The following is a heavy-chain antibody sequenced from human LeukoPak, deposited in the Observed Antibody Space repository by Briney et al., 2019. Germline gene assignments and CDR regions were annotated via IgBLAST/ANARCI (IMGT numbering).Heavy chain of an antibody. CDR3: ARVIVGATGGNWFDP. CDR2: IWYDGSNE. CDR1: GFTFNKYG. Sequence: GRSLRLPCTASGFTFNKYGMHWVRQAPGKGLEWVAAIWYDGSNEYYSDSVKGRFTISRDNSKNTLYLQMNSLRAEDTAVYYCARVIVGATGGNWFDPWGQGTLVTVSS. D-gene: IGHD1-26*01. J-gene: IGHJ5*02. V-gene: IGHV3-33*01.